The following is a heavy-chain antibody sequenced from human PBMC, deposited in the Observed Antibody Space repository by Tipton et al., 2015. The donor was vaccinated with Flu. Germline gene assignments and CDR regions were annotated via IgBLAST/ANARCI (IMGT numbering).Heavy chain of an antibody. V-gene: IGHV4-38-2*01. CDR3: ARAEIGDFDY. Sequence: LRLSCAVSVYSISRGYYWGWIRQPPGKGLEWIGSIYHNGDIHFNPSLKSRVSISVDTSNNRFSLNLTSVTAADTAVYYCARAEIGDFDYWGQGPLVTVSS. D-gene: IGHD3-10*01. J-gene: IGHJ4*02. CDR1: VYSISRGYY. CDR2: IYHNGDI.